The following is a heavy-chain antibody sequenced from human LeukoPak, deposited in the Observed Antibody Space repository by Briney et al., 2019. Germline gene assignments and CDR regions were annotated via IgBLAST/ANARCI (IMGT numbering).Heavy chain of an antibody. CDR1: GFTFSSYG. CDR3: AKVNDILTGMGFDY. J-gene: IGHJ4*02. V-gene: IGHV3-30*02. Sequence: PGGSLRLSCAASGFTFSSYGMHWVRQASGKGLEWVAFIRYDGSNKYYADSVKGRFTISRDNSKNTLYLQMNSLRAEDTAVYYCAKVNDILTGMGFDYWGQGTLVTVSS. D-gene: IGHD3-9*01. CDR2: IRYDGSNK.